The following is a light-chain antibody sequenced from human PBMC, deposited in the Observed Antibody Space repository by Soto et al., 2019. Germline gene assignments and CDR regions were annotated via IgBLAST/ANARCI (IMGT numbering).Light chain of an antibody. CDR3: QQYESSLPWT. J-gene: IGKJ1*01. CDR2: GAS. V-gene: IGKV3-20*01. CDR1: QSVSSNY. Sequence: EIVLTQSPCTLSLSPGERVTLSCRASQSVSSNYLAWYQQKPGQAPMLLIFGASIRSTGIPDRFRGSGSGTDFTLTISRLEHEDVAVYYCQQYESSLPWTFGQGTKVEIK.